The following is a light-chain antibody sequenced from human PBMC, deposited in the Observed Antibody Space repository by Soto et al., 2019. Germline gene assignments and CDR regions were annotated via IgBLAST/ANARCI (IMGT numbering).Light chain of an antibody. V-gene: IGKV1-5*02. CDR2: GAS. J-gene: IGKJ1*01. CDR3: QQYNTYPWT. Sequence: DIQMTQSPSTLSASVGDRVTIVCRARQSVSDWVAWYQQSPGKAPKVLMYGASSLESGIPSRFRGSGSGTEVTLTITSLQPDDFATYYCQQYNTYPWTFGQGTKVEIK. CDR1: QSVSDW.